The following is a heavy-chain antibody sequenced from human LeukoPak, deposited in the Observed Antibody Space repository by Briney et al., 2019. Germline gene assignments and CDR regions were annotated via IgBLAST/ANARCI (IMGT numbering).Heavy chain of an antibody. CDR2: ISWNSGSI. V-gene: IGHV3-9*01. Sequence: GGSLRLSCAASGFTFDDYAMHWVRQAPGKGLEWVSGISWNSGSIGYADSVKGRFTISRDNAKNSLYLQMNSLRAEDTALCYCAKDMGSGNTDGFHYYGMDVWGQGTTVTVSS. CDR3: AKDMGSGNTDGFHYYGMDV. CDR1: GFTFDDYA. D-gene: IGHD3-10*01. J-gene: IGHJ6*02.